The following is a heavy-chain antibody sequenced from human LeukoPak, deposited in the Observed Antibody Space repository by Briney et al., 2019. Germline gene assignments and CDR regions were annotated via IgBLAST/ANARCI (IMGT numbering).Heavy chain of an antibody. CDR2: IWYDGSNK. V-gene: IGHV3-33*01. CDR3: ARDREYYFDY. D-gene: IGHD3-10*01. Sequence: GGSLRLSCAASGFTFSSYGMHWVRQAPGKRLEWVAVIWYDGSNKYYADSVKGRFTISRDNSKNTLYLQMNSLRAEDTAVYYCARDREYYFDYWGQGTLVTVSS. CDR1: GFTFSSYG. J-gene: IGHJ4*02.